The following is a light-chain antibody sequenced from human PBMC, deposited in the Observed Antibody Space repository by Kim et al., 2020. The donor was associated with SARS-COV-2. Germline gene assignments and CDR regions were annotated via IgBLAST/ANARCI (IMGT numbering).Light chain of an antibody. J-gene: IGLJ1*01. Sequence: PRQRTQSTRPVYKKGEQCVSCYLQKAGPSPGVVMYQAHHRPSGIPGRFSGSNSGNTTTLTISGTQAMDGADYYCQAWDSSTHNYVFGAGTKVTVL. V-gene: IGLV3-1*01. CDR1: KKGEQC. CDR3: QAWDSSTHNYV. CDR2: QAH.